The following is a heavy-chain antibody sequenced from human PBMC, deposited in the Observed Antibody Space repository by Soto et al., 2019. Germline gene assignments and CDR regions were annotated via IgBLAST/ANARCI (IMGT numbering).Heavy chain of an antibody. D-gene: IGHD5-12*01. V-gene: IGHV4-39*02. CDR3: GRLFVVASGANV. CDR2: IFYTGTT. Sequence: SETLSLTCSVSGGPISCNSYYWGWIRQPPGKGLEWVGGIFYTGTTYYSPSLKDRVTISVDTSKNSFALKPTSVTAADTALYFCGRLFVVASGANVCGQGTQVTVSS. J-gene: IGHJ4*02. CDR1: GGPISCNSYY.